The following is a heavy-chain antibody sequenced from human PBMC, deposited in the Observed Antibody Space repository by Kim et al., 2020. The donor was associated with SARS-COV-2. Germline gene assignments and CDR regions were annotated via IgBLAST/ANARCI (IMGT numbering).Heavy chain of an antibody. D-gene: IGHD1-26*01. CDR1: GLTFSSYA. J-gene: IGHJ4*02. V-gene: IGHV3-23*01. Sequence: GGSLRLSCAASGLTFSSYAMSWVRQAPGRGLEWVSVISVSGDIIYYADSVKGRFAISRDNSRNTLYLQMNSLRAEDTAVYYCGGRSGSWHDYWGQGTLVTVSA. CDR2: ISVSGDII. CDR3: GGRSGSWHDY.